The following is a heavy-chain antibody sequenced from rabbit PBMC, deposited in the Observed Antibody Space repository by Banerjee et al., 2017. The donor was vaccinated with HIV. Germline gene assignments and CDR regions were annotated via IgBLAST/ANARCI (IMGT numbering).Heavy chain of an antibody. CDR2: IDGGNSANT. Sequence: EESGGDLVKPEGSLTLTCTASGFSFSSSYWICWVRQAPGKGLEWIACIDGGNSANTDYASWAKGRFTISKTSSTTVTLQMTSLTAADTATYFCARDQADSSYALNLWGPGTLVTVS. V-gene: IGHV1S45*01. D-gene: IGHD8-1*01. CDR1: GFSFSSSYW. CDR3: ARDQADSSYALNL. J-gene: IGHJ4*01.